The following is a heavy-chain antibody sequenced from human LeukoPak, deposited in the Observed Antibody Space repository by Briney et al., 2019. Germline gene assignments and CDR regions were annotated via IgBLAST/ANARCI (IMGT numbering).Heavy chain of an antibody. CDR3: ARDYRAAAGTNHYYYGMDV. J-gene: IGHJ6*02. Sequence: GGSLRLSCAASGFTFSSYWMHWVRQAPGKGLVWVSRINSDGSSTSYADSVKGRFTISRDNAKNTLYLQMNSLRAEDTAVYYCARDYRAAAGTNHYYYGMDVWGQGTTVTVSS. CDR2: INSDGSST. D-gene: IGHD6-13*01. CDR1: GFTFSSYW. V-gene: IGHV3-74*01.